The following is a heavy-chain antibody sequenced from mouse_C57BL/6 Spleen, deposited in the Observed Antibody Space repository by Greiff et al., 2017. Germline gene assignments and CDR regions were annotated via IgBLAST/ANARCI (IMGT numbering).Heavy chain of an antibody. CDR2: IDPSDSYT. CDR1: GYTFTSYW. D-gene: IGHD2-1*01. Sequence: QVQLKQPGAELVRPGTSVKLSCKASGYTFTSYWMHWVKQRPGQGLEWIGVIDPSDSYTNYNQKFKGKATLTVDTSSSTAYMQLSSLTSEDSAVYYCARCSFYGNYFYWYFDVWGTGTTVTVSS. J-gene: IGHJ1*03. CDR3: ARCSFYGNYFYWYFDV. V-gene: IGHV1-59*01.